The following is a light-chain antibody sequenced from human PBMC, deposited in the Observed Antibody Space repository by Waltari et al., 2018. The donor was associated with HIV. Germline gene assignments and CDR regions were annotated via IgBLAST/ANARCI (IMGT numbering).Light chain of an antibody. V-gene: IGLV2-11*01. CDR2: DVT. Sequence: HSALTQPRSVSGSPGQSVNIPCPGTSSDVSGYNYVSWYQQNPGKAPKFIIYDVTKRPSGVPDRFSGSKSGNTASLTISGLQAEDEADYYCCSYAGNYPVLFGGGTKLTVL. J-gene: IGLJ3*02. CDR3: CSYAGNYPVL. CDR1: SSDVSGYNY.